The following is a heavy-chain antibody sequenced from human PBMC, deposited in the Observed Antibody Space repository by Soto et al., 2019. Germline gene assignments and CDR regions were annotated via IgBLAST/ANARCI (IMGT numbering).Heavy chain of an antibody. V-gene: IGHV3-33*01. Sequence: GGSLRLSCAASGFTFSSYGMHWVRQAPGKGLEWVAVIWYDGSNKYYADSVKGRFTISRDNSKNTLYLQMNSLRAEDTAVYYCARDGLQLERLFAFDIWGQGTMVTVSS. CDR2: IWYDGSNK. J-gene: IGHJ3*02. D-gene: IGHD1-1*01. CDR3: ARDGLQLERLFAFDI. CDR1: GFTFSSYG.